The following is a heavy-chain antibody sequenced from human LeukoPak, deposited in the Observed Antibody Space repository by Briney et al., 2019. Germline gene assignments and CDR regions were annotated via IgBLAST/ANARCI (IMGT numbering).Heavy chain of an antibody. V-gene: IGHV3-13*01. CDR2: IGTAGEI. CDR3: ARAAYSSTWYSRYFDL. D-gene: IGHD6-13*01. CDR1: GFTFSSYD. Sequence: QSWGSLSLSCAASGFTFSSYDIHWVRQATGKGLEWVSGIGTAGEIYYPGSVKGRFTISRENAKNSLYLQMNSLRAGDTAVYYCARAAYSSTWYSRYFDLWGRGTLVTVSS. J-gene: IGHJ2*01.